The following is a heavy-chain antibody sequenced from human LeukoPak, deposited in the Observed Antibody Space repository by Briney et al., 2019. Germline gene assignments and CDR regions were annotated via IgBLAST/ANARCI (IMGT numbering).Heavy chain of an antibody. D-gene: IGHD3-3*01. Sequence: ASVKVSCKASGYTFTSYDINWVRQATGQGLEWMGWMNPNSGNTGYAQKFQGRVTITRNTSISTAYMELSSLRSEDTAVYYCALAIYDFWSGTPHYYYMDVWGKGTTVTVSS. CDR2: MNPNSGNT. V-gene: IGHV1-8*03. CDR3: ALAIYDFWSGTPHYYYMDV. J-gene: IGHJ6*03. CDR1: GYTFTSYD.